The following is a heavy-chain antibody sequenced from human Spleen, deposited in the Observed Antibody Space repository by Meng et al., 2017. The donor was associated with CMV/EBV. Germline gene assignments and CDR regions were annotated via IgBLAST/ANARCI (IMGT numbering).Heavy chain of an antibody. D-gene: IGHD6-13*01. Sequence: ASVKVSCKASGYTLITYGISWVRQAPGQGLEWMGWISAYNGYTTYPQKLQGRVTMTTDTTTSTAYMELRSLRFDDTAVYYCASSSSWRNWFDPWGQGTLVTVSS. CDR1: GYTLITYG. CDR3: ASSSSWRNWFDP. CDR2: ISAYNGYT. V-gene: IGHV1-18*01. J-gene: IGHJ5*02.